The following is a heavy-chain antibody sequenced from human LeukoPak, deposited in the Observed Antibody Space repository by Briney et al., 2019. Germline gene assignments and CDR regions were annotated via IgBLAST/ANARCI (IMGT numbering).Heavy chain of an antibody. J-gene: IGHJ5*02. Sequence: GSVKVSCKASGYTFTGYYMHWVRQAPGQGLEWMGWINPNSGGTNYAQKFQGGVTMTRDTSISTAYMELSRLRSDDTAVYYCARSPDYGSGTWFDPWGQGTLVTVSS. D-gene: IGHD3-10*01. CDR1: GYTFTGYY. V-gene: IGHV1-2*02. CDR3: ARSPDYGSGTWFDP. CDR2: INPNSGGT.